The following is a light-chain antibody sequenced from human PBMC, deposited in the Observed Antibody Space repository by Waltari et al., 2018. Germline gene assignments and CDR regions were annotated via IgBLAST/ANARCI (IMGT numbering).Light chain of an antibody. J-gene: IGKJ1*01. Sequence: SRRASQSVGRSLAWYQRKPGQAPRLLIYDTSNRATGIPERFSGSGSGTDFSLTISRLEPEDFAVYYCQMYVRLPVTFGQGTKVEIK. V-gene: IGKV3-20*01. CDR1: QSVGRS. CDR3: QMYVRLPVT. CDR2: DTS.